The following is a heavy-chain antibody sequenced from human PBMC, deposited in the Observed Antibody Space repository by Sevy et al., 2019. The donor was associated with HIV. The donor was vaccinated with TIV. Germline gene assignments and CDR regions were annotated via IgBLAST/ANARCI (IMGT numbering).Heavy chain of an antibody. D-gene: IGHD2-8*01. J-gene: IGHJ3*02. CDR1: GFTFSSYW. CDR3: ARDPPRYCTKGVCPSDAFDI. CDR2: IKQDGSEK. Sequence: GGSLRLSCAASGFTFSSYWMNWVRQAPGKGLEWVANIKQDGSEKYYVDSVKGRFTISRDNAKNSLYLQMNSLRAEETAVYYCARDPPRYCTKGVCPSDAFDIWGQGAMVTVSS. V-gene: IGHV3-7*01.